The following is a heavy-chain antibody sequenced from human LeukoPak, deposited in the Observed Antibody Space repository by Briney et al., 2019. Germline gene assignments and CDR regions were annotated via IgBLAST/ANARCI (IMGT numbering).Heavy chain of an antibody. V-gene: IGHV3-30-3*01. D-gene: IGHD3-22*01. Sequence: PGGSLRLSCTTSGFTFNIYAMSWFRQAPGKGLEWVAVISYDGSNKYYADSVKGRFTISRDNSKNTLYLQMNSLRAEDTAVYYCARGTDYYDSSGYYMDYWGQGTLVTVSS. CDR1: GFTFNIYA. CDR3: ARGTDYYDSSGYYMDY. J-gene: IGHJ4*02. CDR2: ISYDGSNK.